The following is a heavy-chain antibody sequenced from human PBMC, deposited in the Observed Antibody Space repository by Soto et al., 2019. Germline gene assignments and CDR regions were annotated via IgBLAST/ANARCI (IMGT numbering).Heavy chain of an antibody. CDR3: ARGGGRSIVGATRRYYGMDV. CDR2: IIPIFGTA. Sequence: QVQLVQSGAEVKKPGSSVKVSCKASGGTFSSYAISWVRQAPGQGLEWMGVIIPIFGTANYAQKFQGRVTITADESTSTAYMELSSLRSEDTAVYYCARGGGRSIVGATRRYYGMDVWGQGTTVTVSS. D-gene: IGHD1-26*01. CDR1: GGTFSSYA. V-gene: IGHV1-69*01. J-gene: IGHJ6*02.